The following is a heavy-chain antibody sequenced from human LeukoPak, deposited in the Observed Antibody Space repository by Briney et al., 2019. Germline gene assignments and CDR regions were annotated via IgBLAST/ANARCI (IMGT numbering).Heavy chain of an antibody. Sequence: GWSLRLSCAASGFTFSRYGMHWVRQAPGKGLEWVAVIWYDESNKYYADSVKGRFTISRDNSKNTLYLQMNSLRAEDTAVYYCARVRGIAAAFDPFDIWGQGTMVTVSS. CDR2: IWYDESNK. V-gene: IGHV3-33*01. J-gene: IGHJ3*02. CDR1: GFTFSRYG. CDR3: ARVRGIAAAFDPFDI. D-gene: IGHD6-13*01.